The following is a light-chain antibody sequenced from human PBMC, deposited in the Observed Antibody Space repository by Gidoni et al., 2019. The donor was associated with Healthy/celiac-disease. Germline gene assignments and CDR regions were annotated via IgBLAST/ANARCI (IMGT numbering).Light chain of an antibody. CDR2: GAS. Sequence: EIVLTQSPCTLSLSPGERATLSCRASQRVSSSYLAWYQQKPGQAPRLLIYGASSRATGIPDRFSGSGSGTDFTFTISRLEPEDFAVYYCQQYGSSPPYTFGQGTKLEIK. V-gene: IGKV3-20*01. CDR1: QRVSSSY. CDR3: QQYGSSPPYT. J-gene: IGKJ2*01.